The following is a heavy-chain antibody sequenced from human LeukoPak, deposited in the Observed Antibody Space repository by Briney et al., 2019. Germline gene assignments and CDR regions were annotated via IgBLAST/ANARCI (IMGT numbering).Heavy chain of an antibody. D-gene: IGHD3-16*01. CDR3: TTDRLGGVGRQSNSFAY. V-gene: IGHV3-15*01. J-gene: IGHJ4*02. CDR1: GFTFNNAW. Sequence: GGSLRLSCQASGFTFNNAWMSWVRQAPGKGLEWVGRIKSKTDGGVADYAESVKGRFTISRDDSKNTLYLQMNSLKTEDTALYFCTTDRLGGVGRQSNSFAYWGKGTLVAVS. CDR2: IKSKTDGGVA.